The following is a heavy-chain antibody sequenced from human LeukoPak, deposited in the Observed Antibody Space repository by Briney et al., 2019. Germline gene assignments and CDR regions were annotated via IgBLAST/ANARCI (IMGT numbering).Heavy chain of an antibody. CDR3: AKVIYKGYCSGGSCYTEDY. J-gene: IGHJ4*02. Sequence: PGGSLRLSCAASGFTFSSYWMTWVRQAPGKGLEWVANIKQDGSEKYYVDSVKGRFTISRDNSKNTLYLQMNSLRAEDTAVYYCAKVIYKGYCSGGSCYTEDYWGQGTLVTVSS. CDR1: GFTFSSYW. D-gene: IGHD2-15*01. CDR2: IKQDGSEK. V-gene: IGHV3-7*03.